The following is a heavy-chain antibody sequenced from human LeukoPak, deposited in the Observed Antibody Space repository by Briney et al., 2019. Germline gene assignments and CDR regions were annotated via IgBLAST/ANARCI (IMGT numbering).Heavy chain of an antibody. Sequence: GGSLRLSCAASGFTFSSYAMHWVRQAPGKGLEYVSAISSNGGCTSYADSVKGRFTISRDNSKNTLYLQMGSLRGEDMAVYYCARDLALGGMDVWGQGTTVTVSS. V-gene: IGHV3-64*02. CDR1: GFTFSSYA. CDR2: ISSNGGCT. CDR3: ARDLALGGMDV. J-gene: IGHJ6*02.